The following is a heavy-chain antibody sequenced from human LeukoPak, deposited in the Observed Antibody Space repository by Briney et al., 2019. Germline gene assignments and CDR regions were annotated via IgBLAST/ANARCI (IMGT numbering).Heavy chain of an antibody. CDR1: GFTVSATY. CDR2: IFRTGNI. D-gene: IGHD1-26*01. J-gene: IGHJ4*02. Sequence: PGGSLRLSCAASGFTVSATYIGWVRQAPGEGLDWVSVIFRTGNIFYADSVRGRFSISRDNSKNSLYLQINSLRADDTAVYYCARSHQRVGIEDYWGQGTLVTVSS. V-gene: IGHV3-66*01. CDR3: ARSHQRVGIEDY.